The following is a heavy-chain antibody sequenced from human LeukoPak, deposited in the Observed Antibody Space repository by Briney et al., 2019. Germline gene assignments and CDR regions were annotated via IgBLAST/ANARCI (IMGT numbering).Heavy chain of an antibody. J-gene: IGHJ3*02. Sequence: SQTLSLTCAVSGDSIKNGAYTWSWIRQPPGKGLEWIGDIYHSGSTNYNPSLKSRVTLSVDVSKNQFSLNLSSVTAADTAVYWCARQRTVSTTRGFDIWGQGTMVTVSS. D-gene: IGHD5/OR15-5a*01. CDR2: IYHSGST. CDR3: ARQRTVSTTRGFDI. V-gene: IGHV4-30-2*01. CDR1: GDSIKNGAYT.